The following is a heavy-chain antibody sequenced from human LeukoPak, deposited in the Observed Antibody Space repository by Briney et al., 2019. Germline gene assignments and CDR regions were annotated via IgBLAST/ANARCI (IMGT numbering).Heavy chain of an antibody. Sequence: GGSLRLSCAASGFTFSSYSMNWVRQAPGKGLEWVARIKSDGISTSYADSVKGRFSISRDNAKNTLYLQVNSLRGEDTAVYYCTRDKNYAMDVWGQGTTVTVSS. CDR2: IKSDGIST. CDR1: GFTFSSYS. J-gene: IGHJ6*02. V-gene: IGHV3-74*01. CDR3: TRDKNYAMDV.